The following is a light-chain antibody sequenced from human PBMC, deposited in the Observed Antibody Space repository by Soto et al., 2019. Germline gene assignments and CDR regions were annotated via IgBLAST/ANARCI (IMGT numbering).Light chain of an antibody. Sequence: QSALTQPPSASGSPGQSVTISCTGTSSDVGGFNYVSWYQQHPGKAPKLMISEVNKRPSGVPDRFSGSKSGNTASLTVSWLQAEDEADYYCSSYAGINNLGVFGTGTKLTVL. J-gene: IGLJ1*01. CDR3: SSYAGINNLGV. CDR2: EVN. CDR1: SSDVGGFNY. V-gene: IGLV2-8*01.